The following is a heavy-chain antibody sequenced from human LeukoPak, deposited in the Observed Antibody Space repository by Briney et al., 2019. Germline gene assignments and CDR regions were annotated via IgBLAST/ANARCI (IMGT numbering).Heavy chain of an antibody. V-gene: IGHV4-34*01. CDR3: ARGVSPKGMGGRRFGD. D-gene: IGHD3-3*01. J-gene: IGHJ4*02. CDR1: AGSFSAYY. Sequence: SETLSLTCAVYAGSFSAYYWTWIRQPPGKGLEWIGEISHSGSSNYNPSLKSRVTISVDTSKNQFSPNLSPVTAADTAVYYCARGVSPKGMGGRRFGDWGQGTLVTVSS. CDR2: ISHSGSS.